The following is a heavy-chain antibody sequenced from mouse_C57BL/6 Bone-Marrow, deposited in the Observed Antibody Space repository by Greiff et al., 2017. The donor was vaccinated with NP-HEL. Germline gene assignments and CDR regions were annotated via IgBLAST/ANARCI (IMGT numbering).Heavy chain of an antibody. Sequence: QVQLQQSGTELVKPGASVKLSCKASGYTFTSYWMHWVKQRPGQGLEWIGNINPSNGGTNYNEKFKSKATLTVDKSSSTAYMQLSSLTSEDSAVYYCARERDLLLFYWYFDVWGTGTTVTVSS. CDR2: INPSNGGT. J-gene: IGHJ1*03. CDR3: ARERDLLLFYWYFDV. CDR1: GYTFTSYW. D-gene: IGHD1-1*02. V-gene: IGHV1-53*01.